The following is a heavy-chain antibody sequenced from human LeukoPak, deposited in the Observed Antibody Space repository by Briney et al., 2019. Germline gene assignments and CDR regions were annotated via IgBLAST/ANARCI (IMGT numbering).Heavy chain of an antibody. V-gene: IGHV3-53*01. CDR1: GFTVSSNY. CDR3: AKHETWIQLWFFDY. CDR2: IGRTGGST. D-gene: IGHD5-18*01. J-gene: IGHJ4*02. Sequence: PGGSLRLSCAASGFTVSSNYMSWVRQAPGGGLEWVSGIGRTGGSTYYADSVKGRFTISRDNAKNTLYLQMNGLRAEDTAVYYCAKHETWIQLWFFDYWGQGALVTVSS.